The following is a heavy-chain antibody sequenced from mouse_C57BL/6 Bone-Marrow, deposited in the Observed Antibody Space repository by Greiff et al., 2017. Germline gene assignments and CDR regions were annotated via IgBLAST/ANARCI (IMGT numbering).Heavy chain of an antibody. D-gene: IGHD1-1*01. CDR2: IDPSDSYT. CDR1: GYTFTSYW. CDR3: ARRYYGSSWAMDY. Sequence: QVQLQQPGAELVMPGASVKLSCKASGYTFTSYWMHWVKQRPGQGLEWIGEIDPSDSYTNYNQKFKGKSTLTVDKSSSTAYMKLSSLTSEDSAVYYCARRYYGSSWAMDYWGQGTSVTVSS. V-gene: IGHV1-69*01. J-gene: IGHJ4*01.